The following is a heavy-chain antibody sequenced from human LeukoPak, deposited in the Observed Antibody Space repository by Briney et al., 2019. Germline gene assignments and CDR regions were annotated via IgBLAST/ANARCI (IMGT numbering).Heavy chain of an antibody. Sequence: GGSLRLSCAASGFTFSSYAMHWVRQAPGKGLEWVSFISYDGSNKYYADSVKGRFTISRDNSKNTLYLQVNSLRAEDTAVYYCARDEGYAFDIWGQGTMVTVSS. CDR2: ISYDGSNK. V-gene: IGHV3-30-3*01. J-gene: IGHJ3*02. CDR1: GFTFSSYA. CDR3: ARDEGYAFDI.